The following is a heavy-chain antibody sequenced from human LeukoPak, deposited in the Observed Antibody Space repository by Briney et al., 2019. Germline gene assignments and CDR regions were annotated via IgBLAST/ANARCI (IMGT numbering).Heavy chain of an antibody. V-gene: IGHV4-61*01. CDR1: GGSVSSGSYY. D-gene: IGHD3-3*01. CDR2: IYYSGST. Sequence: SETLSLTCTVSGGSVSSGSYYWDWIRQPPGKGLEWIGYIYYSGSTNYNPSLKSRVTISVDTSKNQFSLKLSSVTAADTAVYYCAREGYDFWSGTPLRWFDPWGQGTLVTVSS. J-gene: IGHJ5*02. CDR3: AREGYDFWSGTPLRWFDP.